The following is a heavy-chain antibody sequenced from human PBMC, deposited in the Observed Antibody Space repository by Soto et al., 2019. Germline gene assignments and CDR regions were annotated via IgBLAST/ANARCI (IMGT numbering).Heavy chain of an antibody. CDR2: ISAYNGNT. Sequence: ASVKVSCKASGYTFTSYGISWVRQAPGQGLEWMGWISAYNGNTNYAQKLQGRVTMTTDTSTSTAYMELRSLRSDDTAVYYCARIIAVASRHWFDPWGKGTLVTVYS. CDR1: GYTFTSYG. J-gene: IGHJ5*02. V-gene: IGHV1-18*01. D-gene: IGHD6-19*01. CDR3: ARIIAVASRHWFDP.